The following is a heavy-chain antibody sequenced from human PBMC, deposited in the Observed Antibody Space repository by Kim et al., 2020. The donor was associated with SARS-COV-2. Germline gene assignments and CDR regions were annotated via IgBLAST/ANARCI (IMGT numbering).Heavy chain of an antibody. D-gene: IGHD3-9*01. J-gene: IGHJ3*02. CDR2: ISWNSGSI. V-gene: IGHV3-9*01. CDR3: AKDIRYFDWSPVAFDI. CDR1: GFTFDDYA. Sequence: GGSLRLSCAASGFTFDDYAMHWVRQAPGKGLEWVSGISWNSGSIGYADSVKGRFTISRDNAKNSLYLQMNSLRAEDTALYYCAKDIRYFDWSPVAFDIWGQVTMVTVSS.